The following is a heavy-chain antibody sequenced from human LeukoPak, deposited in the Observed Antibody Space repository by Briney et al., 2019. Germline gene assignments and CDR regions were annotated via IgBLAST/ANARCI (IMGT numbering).Heavy chain of an antibody. CDR1: GFTFSSYA. D-gene: IGHD6-19*01. J-gene: IGHJ4*02. V-gene: IGHV3-23*01. CDR2: ISGSGGST. CDR3: AKDQQWLVLVGHFDY. Sequence: PGGSLRLSCAASGFTFSSYAMSWVRQAPGKGLEWVSAISGSGGSTYYADSVKGRFTISRGNSKNTLYLQMNSLRAEDTAVYYCAKDQQWLVLVGHFDYWGQGTLVTVSS.